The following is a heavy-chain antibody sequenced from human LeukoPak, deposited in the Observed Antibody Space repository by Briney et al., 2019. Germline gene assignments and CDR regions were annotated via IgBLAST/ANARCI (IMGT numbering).Heavy chain of an antibody. CDR1: GFTFSSYA. CDR2: ISGSGGST. CDR3: AKVGGSSWYVDYFDY. Sequence: GGSLRLSCAASGFTFSSYAMSWVRQAPGKGLEWVSAISGSGGSTYYVDSVKGRFTTSRDNSKNTLYLQMNSLRAEDTAVYYCAKVGGSSWYVDYFDYWGQGTLVTVSS. D-gene: IGHD6-13*01. V-gene: IGHV3-23*01. J-gene: IGHJ4*02.